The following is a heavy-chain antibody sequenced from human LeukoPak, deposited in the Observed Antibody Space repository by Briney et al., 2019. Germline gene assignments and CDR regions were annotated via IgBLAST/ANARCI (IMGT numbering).Heavy chain of an antibody. CDR1: GGSISSGSYY. J-gene: IGHJ3*02. CDR3: ARDLGRTGAFDI. CDR2: IYTSGST. Sequence: SQTLSLTCAVSGGSISSGSYYWSWIRQPAGKGLEWIGRIYTSGSTNYNPSLKSRVTISVHTSKNQFSLKLSSVTAADTAVYYCARDLGRTGAFDIWGQGTMVTVSS. V-gene: IGHV4-61*02. D-gene: IGHD1-14*01.